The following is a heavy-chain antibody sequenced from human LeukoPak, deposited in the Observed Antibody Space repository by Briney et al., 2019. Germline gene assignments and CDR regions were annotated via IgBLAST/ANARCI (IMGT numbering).Heavy chain of an antibody. Sequence: ASVKVSCKASGYTFTSYYMHWVRQAPGQGLEWMGIINPSGGSTSYAQKFQGRVTMTRDTSTSTVYMELSSLRSEDTAVHYCAREDIVAVRAFDIWGQGTMVTVSS. V-gene: IGHV1-46*01. CDR1: GYTFTSYY. CDR2: INPSGGST. CDR3: AREDIVAVRAFDI. J-gene: IGHJ3*02. D-gene: IGHD2-15*01.